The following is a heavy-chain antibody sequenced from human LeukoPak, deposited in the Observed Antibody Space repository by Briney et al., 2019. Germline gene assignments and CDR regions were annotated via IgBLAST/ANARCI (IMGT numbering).Heavy chain of an antibody. CDR2: MNPNSGNT. CDR3: ARDRGGNYYDSSGYLIDY. J-gene: IGHJ4*02. D-gene: IGHD3-22*01. V-gene: IGHV1-8*01. CDR1: GYTFTSYD. Sequence: ASVKVSCKASGYTFTSYDINWVRQATGQGLEWMGWMNPNSGNTGYAQKLQGRVTMTTDTSTSTAYMELRSLRSDDTAVYYCARDRGGNYYDSSGYLIDYWGQGTLVTVSS.